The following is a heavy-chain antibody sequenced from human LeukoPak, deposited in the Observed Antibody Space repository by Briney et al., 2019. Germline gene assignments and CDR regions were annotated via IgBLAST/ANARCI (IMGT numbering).Heavy chain of an antibody. Sequence: ASVKVSCKASGYTFTSYGISWVRQAPGQGLEWMGWISAYNGNTNYAQKLQGRVTMTTDTSTSTAYMELRSLRSDDTAVYDCARDPGRAVAGSYYYYGMDVWGQGTTVTVSS. CDR2: ISAYNGNT. D-gene: IGHD6-19*01. V-gene: IGHV1-18*01. J-gene: IGHJ6*02. CDR3: ARDPGRAVAGSYYYYGMDV. CDR1: GYTFTSYG.